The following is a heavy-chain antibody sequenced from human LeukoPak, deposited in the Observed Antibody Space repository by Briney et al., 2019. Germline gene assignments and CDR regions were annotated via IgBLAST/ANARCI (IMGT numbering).Heavy chain of an antibody. CDR3: ARDGDSSANPWYFDY. Sequence: SETLSLTCAVYGGSFSGYYWSWIRQPPGKGLEWIGEINHSGSTNYNPSLKSRVTISVDTSKNQFSLKLSSVTAADTAVYYCARDGDSSANPWYFDYWGQGTLVTVSP. CDR2: INHSGST. J-gene: IGHJ4*02. D-gene: IGHD3-22*01. CDR1: GGSFSGYY. V-gene: IGHV4-34*01.